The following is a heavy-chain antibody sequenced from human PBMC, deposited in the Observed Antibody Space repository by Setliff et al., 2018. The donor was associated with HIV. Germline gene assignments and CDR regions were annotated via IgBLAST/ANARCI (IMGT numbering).Heavy chain of an antibody. D-gene: IGHD4-17*01. CDR2: IYYSGST. CDR1: GGSISSGGYY. Sequence: PSETLSLTCTVSGGSISSGGYYWSWIRQHPGKGLEWIGYIYYSGSTNYNPSLKSRVTISVDTSKNQFSLKLSSVTAADTAVYYCARQREVYGTVYYYYMDVWGKGTTVTVSS. V-gene: IGHV4-61*08. J-gene: IGHJ6*03. CDR3: ARQREVYGTVYYYYMDV.